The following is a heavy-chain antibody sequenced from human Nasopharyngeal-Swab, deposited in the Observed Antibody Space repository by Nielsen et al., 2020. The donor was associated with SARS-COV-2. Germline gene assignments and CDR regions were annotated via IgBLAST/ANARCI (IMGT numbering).Heavy chain of an antibody. Sequence: GESLKISCAASGFTFSSYWMHWVRQAPGKGLVWVSRINSDGSSTSYADSVKGRFTISRDNAKNTLYLQMNSLRAEDTAVYYCAREWGRRIQLWLLEYYGMDVWGQGTTVTASS. D-gene: IGHD5-18*01. CDR2: INSDGSST. CDR3: AREWGRRIQLWLLEYYGMDV. J-gene: IGHJ6*02. CDR1: GFTFSSYW. V-gene: IGHV3-74*01.